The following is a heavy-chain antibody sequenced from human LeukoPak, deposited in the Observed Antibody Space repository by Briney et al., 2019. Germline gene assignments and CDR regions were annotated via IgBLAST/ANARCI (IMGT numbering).Heavy chain of an antibody. V-gene: IGHV4-39*07. Sequence: SETLSLTCTVSGGSISSSSYYWGWIRQPPGKGLEWIGSISYSGSTFYNPSLKSRVTISMDTSKNQFSLKLSSVATADTAVYYCARDIGYCSSTTCYYYYMDVWGKGTTVTVSS. D-gene: IGHD2-2*03. J-gene: IGHJ6*03. CDR1: GGSISSSSYY. CDR3: ARDIGYCSSTTCYYYYMDV. CDR2: ISYSGST.